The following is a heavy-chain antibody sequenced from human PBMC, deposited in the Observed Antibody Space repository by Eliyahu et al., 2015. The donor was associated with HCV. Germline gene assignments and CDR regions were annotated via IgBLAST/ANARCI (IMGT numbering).Heavy chain of an antibody. Sequence: QVQLQESGPGLVKPSETLSLTCTVPGGSVSXGSYXWXWIRPPPGKGLEWXGYIYYSGSTNYXPSLKSRVTISVDTSKNQFSLKLSSVTAADTAVYYCARDGDQPGIYGIDYWGQGTLVTVSS. V-gene: IGHV4-61*01. J-gene: IGHJ4*02. CDR3: ARDGDQPGIYGIDY. D-gene: IGHD5-12*01. CDR2: IYYSGST. CDR1: GGSVSXGSYX.